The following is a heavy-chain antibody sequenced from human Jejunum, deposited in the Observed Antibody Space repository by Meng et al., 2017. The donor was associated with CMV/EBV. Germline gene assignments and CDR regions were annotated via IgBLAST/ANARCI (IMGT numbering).Heavy chain of an antibody. D-gene: IGHD2-21*02. CDR3: ARDLWPHIVVVTAPSEF. Sequence: QVQLVQAGAEVKRPAASVKVSCKASGYTFSSYGFTWVRQAPGQGLEWLGWISTYNDNPKYAQKVQGRVTMTADTSTSTAYMELRSLTSDDTAVYYCARDLWPHIVVVTAPSEFWGQGTLVTVSS. J-gene: IGHJ4*02. CDR1: GYTFSSYG. V-gene: IGHV1-18*01. CDR2: ISTYNDNP.